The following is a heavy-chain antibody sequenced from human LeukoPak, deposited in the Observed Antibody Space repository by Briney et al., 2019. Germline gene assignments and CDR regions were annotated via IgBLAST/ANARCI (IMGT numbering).Heavy chain of an antibody. V-gene: IGHV4-34*12. CDR1: GGSFSGYY. Sequence: PSETLSLTCAVYGGSFSGYYWTWIRQPPGKGLEWIGEIIDTGSTKYNSSLKSRVTISVDTSKNQFSLNLYSVTAADTAVYYCARMPPFGYGDYGWFDPWGQGTLVTVSS. CDR2: IIDTGST. D-gene: IGHD4-17*01. CDR3: ARMPPFGYGDYGWFDP. J-gene: IGHJ5*02.